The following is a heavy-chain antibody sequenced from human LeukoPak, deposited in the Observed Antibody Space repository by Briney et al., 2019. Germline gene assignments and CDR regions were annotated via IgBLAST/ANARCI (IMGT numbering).Heavy chain of an antibody. CDR1: GFTFSGYT. CDR2: ITSSSSYI. Sequence: GVSLRLSCAASGFTFSGYTMNWVRQAPGKGLEWVSSITSSSSYIYYADSVKGRFTISRDNAKNSLFLQMNSLRAEDTAVFYCATDQDHGYFRQWGQGTLVIVSS. D-gene: IGHD3-22*01. CDR3: ATDQDHGYFRQ. J-gene: IGHJ1*01. V-gene: IGHV3-21*01.